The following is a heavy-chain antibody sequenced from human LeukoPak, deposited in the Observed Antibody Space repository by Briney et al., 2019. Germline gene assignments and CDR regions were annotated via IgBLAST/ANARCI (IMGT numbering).Heavy chain of an antibody. Sequence: SETLSLTCTVSGGSINSATFYWSWIGHLPGKGLEWIGNTDHSGTAYYNPSLKSRITISVDRSKDQFSLTLTSVTAADTAVYYCARYDGRTAAGWFDPWGQGALVTVSS. CDR2: TDHSGTA. CDR3: ARYDGRTAAGWFDP. J-gene: IGHJ5*02. D-gene: IGHD2-2*01. V-gene: IGHV4-31*03. CDR1: GGSINSATFY.